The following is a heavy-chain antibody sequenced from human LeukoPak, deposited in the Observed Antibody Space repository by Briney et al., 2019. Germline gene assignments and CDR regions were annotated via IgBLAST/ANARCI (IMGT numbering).Heavy chain of an antibody. V-gene: IGHV4-59*01. CDR3: ARDGDELNWFDP. D-gene: IGHD1-7*01. CDR2: IYYSGST. CDR1: GGSISSYY. Sequence: PSETLSLTCTVSGGSISSYYWSWIRQPAGKGLEWIGYIYYSGSTNYNPSLKSRVTISVDTSKNQFSLKLSSVTAADTAVYYCARDGDELNWFDPWGQGTLVTVSS. J-gene: IGHJ5*02.